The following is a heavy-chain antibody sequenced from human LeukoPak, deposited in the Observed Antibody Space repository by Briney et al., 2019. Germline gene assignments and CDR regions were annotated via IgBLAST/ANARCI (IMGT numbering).Heavy chain of an antibody. Sequence: SETLSLTCTVSGYSISSSYYWGWIRQPPGKGLEWIGSIYYSGSTYYNPSLKSRVTISVDTSKNQFSLKLSSVTAADTAVYYCAREVRSVVAAILSGFDPWGQGTLVTVSS. CDR2: IYYSGST. D-gene: IGHD2-2*01. V-gene: IGHV4-38-2*02. CDR3: AREVRSVVAAILSGFDP. J-gene: IGHJ5*02. CDR1: GYSISSSYY.